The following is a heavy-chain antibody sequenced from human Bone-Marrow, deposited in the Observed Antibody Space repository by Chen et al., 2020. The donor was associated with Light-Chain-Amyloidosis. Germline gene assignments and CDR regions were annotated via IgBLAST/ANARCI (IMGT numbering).Heavy chain of an antibody. Sequence: QVQLVQSGAEVKKPGASVKVSCRASGYTFTTYGISWVRQAPGQGLEWMGWISAFNGYTSYAQEFQGRVTMTTDTSTNTAYMELRSLRSDDTAVYYCARDLAYSSSWTDPYDFWGQGTLVTVSS. J-gene: IGHJ4*02. CDR2: ISAFNGYT. D-gene: IGHD6-13*01. V-gene: IGHV1-18*04. CDR1: GYTFTTYG. CDR3: ARDLAYSSSWTDPYDF.